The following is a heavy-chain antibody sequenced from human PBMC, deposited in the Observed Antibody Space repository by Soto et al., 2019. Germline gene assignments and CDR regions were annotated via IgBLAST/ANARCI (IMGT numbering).Heavy chain of an antibody. CDR2: ISGGGDTT. Sequence: EVPLLESGGGLVQPRGSLRLSCAASGFTFNNYAMTWVRQAPGKRLEWVSAISGGGDTTSYADSAKGRFTVSRDGSKNTLYLQMSSLRAEDTALYYCAKGRGGSGSLTPRVDFWGQGTLVTVSS. CDR3: AKGRGGSGSLTPRVDF. V-gene: IGHV3-23*01. CDR1: GFTFNNYA. D-gene: IGHD3-10*01. J-gene: IGHJ4*02.